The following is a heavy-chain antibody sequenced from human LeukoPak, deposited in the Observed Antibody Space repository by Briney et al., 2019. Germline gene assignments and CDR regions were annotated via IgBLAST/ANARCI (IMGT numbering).Heavy chain of an antibody. CDR3: ARGSRGGSCSN. CDR2: IYYSGST. V-gene: IGHV4-59*08. J-gene: IGHJ4*02. D-gene: IGHD2-15*01. Sequence: PSETLSLTCTVSGGSISSYYWSWIRQPPGKGLEWIGYIYYSGSTNYNPSLKSRVTISVDTSKNQFSLKLSSVTAADTAVYYCARGSRGGSCSNWGQGTLVTVSS. CDR1: GGSISSYY.